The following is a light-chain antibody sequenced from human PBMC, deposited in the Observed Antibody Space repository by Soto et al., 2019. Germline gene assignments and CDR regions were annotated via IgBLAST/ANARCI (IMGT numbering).Light chain of an antibody. Sequence: DIQMTQFPSTLSASVGDRVTITCRASQTTNTWLAWYQQKPGTAPKLLMYDASSLEGGVPSRFSASGSGTEFTLTISRQQPDDLATYYCQQYISYPYTFGQGTMVEIK. V-gene: IGKV1-5*01. CDR3: QQYISYPYT. J-gene: IGKJ2*01. CDR1: QTTNTW. CDR2: DAS.